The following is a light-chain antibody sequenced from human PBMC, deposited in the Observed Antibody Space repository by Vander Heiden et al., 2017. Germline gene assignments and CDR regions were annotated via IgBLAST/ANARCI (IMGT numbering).Light chain of an antibody. CDR2: GAS. CDR1: QSVASN. J-gene: IGKJ5*01. V-gene: IGKV3-15*01. CDR3: QQDNEWPPIT. Sequence: EIVLTQSPATLSVSLGERATLSCRASQSVASNLAWYQQRSGQAPRLLIYGASTRAAGVPARFSSSGFGTEFTLTISGLQSEDFAVYYCQQDNEWPPITFGQGTRLEIQ.